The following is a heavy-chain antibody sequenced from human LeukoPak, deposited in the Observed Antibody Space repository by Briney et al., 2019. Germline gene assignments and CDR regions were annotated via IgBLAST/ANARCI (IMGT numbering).Heavy chain of an antibody. J-gene: IGHJ5*02. CDR2: IIPIFGTA. CDR3: ARVSYCGGDCYSGLDWFDP. D-gene: IGHD2-21*02. V-gene: IGHV1-69*05. CDR1: GGTFSSYA. Sequence: VASVTVSCKASGGTFSSYAISWVRQAPGQGREWMGGIIPIFGTANYAQKFQGRVTITTDESTSTAYMELSSLRSEDTAVYYCARVSYCGGDCYSGLDWFDPWGQGTLVTVSS.